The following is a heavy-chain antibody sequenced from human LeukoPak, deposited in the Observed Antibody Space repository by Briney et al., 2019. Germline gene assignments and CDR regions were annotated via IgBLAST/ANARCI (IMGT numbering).Heavy chain of an antibody. J-gene: IGHJ5*02. Sequence: GASVKVSCKASGYTFTSYGISWVRQAPGQGLEWMGWISAYNGNTKYAQKVQGRVTMSTDTSTGTTYMERRILRSDDTAVYYCVREIQYYYGSGNIIYRNWFDPWGQGTLVTVST. D-gene: IGHD3-10*01. CDR1: GYTFTSYG. CDR3: VREIQYYYGSGNIIYRNWFDP. CDR2: ISAYNGNT. V-gene: IGHV1-18*01.